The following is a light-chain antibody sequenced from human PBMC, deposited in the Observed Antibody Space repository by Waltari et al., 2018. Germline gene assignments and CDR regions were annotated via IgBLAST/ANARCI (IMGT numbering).Light chain of an antibody. CDR3: QKYDTSLLT. Sequence: DIQMTQFPSSLSASVGDEVIITCRASQSISNSLAWYQPKPGKVPKLLIYGASTLNPGAPSRFSGSGSGTYFTLTINSFQPEDVATYYCQKYDTSLLTFGGGTKVEI. V-gene: IGKV1-27*01. CDR2: GAS. J-gene: IGKJ4*01. CDR1: QSISNS.